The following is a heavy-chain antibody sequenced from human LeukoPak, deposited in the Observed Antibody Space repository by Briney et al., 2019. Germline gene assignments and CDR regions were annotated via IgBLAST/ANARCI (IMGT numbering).Heavy chain of an antibody. D-gene: IGHD4-17*01. Sequence: PGGSLRLSCAASGFTFTTNAMTWVRQAPGKGLECVSAITGDGITTYYADSVKGRFTISRDNAKNSLYLQMNSLRAEDTAVYYCAREASTVTPGLDYWGQGTLVTVSS. J-gene: IGHJ4*02. CDR3: AREASTVTPGLDY. CDR2: ITGDGITT. CDR1: GFTFTTNA. V-gene: IGHV3-23*01.